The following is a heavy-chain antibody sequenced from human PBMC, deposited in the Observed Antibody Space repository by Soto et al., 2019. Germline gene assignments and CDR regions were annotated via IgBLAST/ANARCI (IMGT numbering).Heavy chain of an antibody. D-gene: IGHD5-12*01. V-gene: IGHV3-23*01. CDR2: LSRGGGST. CDR1: GFTYSSHG. CDR3: ARDGQYRTDGFDI. Sequence: EAQLLESGGELIQPGGSLRLSCAASGFTYSSHGMSWVRQAPGKGLEWIAGLSRGGGSTYYADSVKGRFTISGDNSNNTLDLIMNSLRVEDTALYYCARDGQYRTDGFDIWGQGTMVTVSS. J-gene: IGHJ3*02.